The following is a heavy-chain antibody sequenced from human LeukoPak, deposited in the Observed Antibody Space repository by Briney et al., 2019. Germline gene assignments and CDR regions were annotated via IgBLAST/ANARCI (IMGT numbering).Heavy chain of an antibody. Sequence: GGSLRLSCAASRFTFSNFAIHWVRQAPGKGLEWVAVILYDGRNKYYGDSVEGRFTISRDNSKNTVYLEMNSLRAEDTAVYYCAKDLMKTGYCSGASCYGRTDWGQGTLVTVSS. CDR1: RFTFSNFA. D-gene: IGHD2-15*01. CDR3: AKDLMKTGYCSGASCYGRTD. V-gene: IGHV3-30*18. J-gene: IGHJ4*02. CDR2: ILYDGRNK.